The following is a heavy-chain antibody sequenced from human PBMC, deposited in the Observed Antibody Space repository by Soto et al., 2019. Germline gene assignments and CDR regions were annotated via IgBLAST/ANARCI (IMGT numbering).Heavy chain of an antibody. V-gene: IGHV5-51*01. CDR3: ARSYYYSAGYYYDMDF. CDR1: GYSFTTYW. J-gene: IGHJ4*02. D-gene: IGHD3-22*01. Sequence: GESLKISCKGSGYSFTTYWIAWVRQMPGKGLERMGLIYPGDSDTRYSPSFQGQVTISVDKSISTAYLQWSSLKASDTAIYYCARSYYYSAGYYYDMDFWGQGTLVTVSS. CDR2: IYPGDSDT.